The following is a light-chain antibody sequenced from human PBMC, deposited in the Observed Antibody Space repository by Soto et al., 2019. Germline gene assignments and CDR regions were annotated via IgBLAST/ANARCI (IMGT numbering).Light chain of an antibody. CDR1: QSVSSSY. CDR2: GAS. J-gene: IGKJ5*01. CDR3: QQNGTPPTT. V-gene: IGKV3-20*01. Sequence: EIVLTQSPGTLSLSPGERATLSCRASQSVSSSYLAWYQQKPGQAPRLLIYGASSRATGIPDRFSGSGSGTDFTLPISRLEPEDFAVYYCQQNGTPPTTFAQGPRREIK.